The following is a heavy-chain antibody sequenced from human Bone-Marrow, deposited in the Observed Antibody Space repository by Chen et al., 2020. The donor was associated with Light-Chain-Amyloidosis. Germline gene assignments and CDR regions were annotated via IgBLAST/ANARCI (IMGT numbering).Heavy chain of an antibody. Sequence: QVQLQESGPGLVKPPETLSLTCSVPGYPHSRGYSWGWIRQPPGKGLEWIAMINHSGNTYQNPSLKSLVTISVDTSKNQFSLKLGSVIAADTAVYYCARESTRGQVLGESSGYALWGRGTLVTVSS. V-gene: IGHV4-38-2*02. CDR2: INHSGNT. CDR1: GYPHSRGYS. J-gene: IGHJ2*01. CDR3: ARESTRGQVLGESSGYAL. D-gene: IGHD3-22*01.